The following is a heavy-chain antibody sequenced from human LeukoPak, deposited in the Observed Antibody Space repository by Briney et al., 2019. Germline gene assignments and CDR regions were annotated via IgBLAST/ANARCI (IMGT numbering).Heavy chain of an antibody. J-gene: IGHJ5*02. CDR1: GGSISSGSYY. Sequence: SETLSLTCTVSGGSISSGSYYWSWIRQPAGKGLEWIGRIYTSGSTNYNPSLKSRVTISVDTSKNQFSLKLSSVTAADTAVYYCARDSDSSSVEDWFDPWGQGTLVTVSS. V-gene: IGHV4-61*02. CDR2: IYTSGST. CDR3: ARDSDSSSVEDWFDP. D-gene: IGHD6-6*01.